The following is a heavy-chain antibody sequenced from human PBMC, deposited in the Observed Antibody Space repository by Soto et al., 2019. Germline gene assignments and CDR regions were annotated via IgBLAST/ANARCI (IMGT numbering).Heavy chain of an antibody. J-gene: IGHJ3*02. D-gene: IGHD2-15*01. CDR2: ISSSSSYI. V-gene: IGHV3-21*01. CDR3: ARESRLTDIVVVVAAPEDAFDI. Sequence: GSLRLSCAASGFTFSSYSMNWVRQAPGKGLEWVSSISSSSSYIYYADSVKGRFTISRDNAKNSLYLQMNSLRAEDTAVYYCARESRLTDIVVVVAAPEDAFDIWGQGTMVTVSS. CDR1: GFTFSSYS.